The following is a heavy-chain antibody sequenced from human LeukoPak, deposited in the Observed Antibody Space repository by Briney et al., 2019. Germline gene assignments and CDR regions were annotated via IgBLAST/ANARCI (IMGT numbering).Heavy chain of an antibody. D-gene: IGHD3-9*01. CDR2: IYYSGST. CDR3: ASRNDILTGYVFDF. V-gene: IGHV4-39*01. CDR1: GGSISSSSYY. Sequence: PSETLSLTCTVSGGSISSSSYYWGWIRQPPGKGLEWIGSIYYSGSTSYNPSLKSRVTISVDTSKNQFSLKLTSVTAVDTAVYYCASRNDILTGYVFDFWGQGTLVTVSS. J-gene: IGHJ4*02.